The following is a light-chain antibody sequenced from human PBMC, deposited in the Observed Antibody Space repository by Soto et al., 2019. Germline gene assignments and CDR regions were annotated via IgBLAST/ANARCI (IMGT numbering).Light chain of an antibody. CDR1: SSNIGARYD. J-gene: IGLJ3*02. V-gene: IGLV1-40*01. CDR2: DNN. CDR3: QSFDINLRGWV. Sequence: QSVLTQPPSVSGAPGQRVAISCTGSSSNIGARYDVHWYQQLPGTAPKLLIYDNNNRPSGVPDRFSGAKSGTSASLAISGLQAEDEADYYCQSFDINLRGWVFGGGTKLTVL.